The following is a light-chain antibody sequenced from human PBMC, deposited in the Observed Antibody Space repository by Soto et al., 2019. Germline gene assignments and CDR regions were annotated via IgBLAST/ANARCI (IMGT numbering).Light chain of an antibody. Sequence: QSALTEPASVSGSPGQSITISCTGTSSDVGGYNYDSWYQQHPGKAPKLMIYEVSNRPSGVSNRISGSKSGNTASLTISGLQAEDEADYYCSSYTSSSSLFGGGTKLTVL. CDR1: SSDVGGYNY. CDR3: SSYTSSSSL. V-gene: IGLV2-14*01. J-gene: IGLJ2*01. CDR2: EVS.